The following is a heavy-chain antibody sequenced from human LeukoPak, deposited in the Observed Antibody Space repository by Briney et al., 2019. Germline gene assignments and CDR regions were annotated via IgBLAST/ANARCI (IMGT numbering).Heavy chain of an antibody. Sequence: GGSLRLSCAASGFTFSSYWMSWVRQAPGKGLEWVANIKQDGSEKYYVDSVKGRFTISRDNAKNSLYLRMNSLRAEDTAVYFCARESLVSGTTRGNYYYYGMDVWGRGTTVTVSS. CDR3: ARESLVSGTTRGNYYYYGMDV. V-gene: IGHV3-7*01. J-gene: IGHJ6*02. CDR1: GFTFSSYW. D-gene: IGHD1-7*01. CDR2: IKQDGSEK.